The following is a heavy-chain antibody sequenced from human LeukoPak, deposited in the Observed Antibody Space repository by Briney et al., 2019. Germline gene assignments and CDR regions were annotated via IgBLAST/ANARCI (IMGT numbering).Heavy chain of an antibody. V-gene: IGHV3-30-3*01. CDR1: GFTFSSYP. CDR3: ARDLAVAGTDRGYYFDY. D-gene: IGHD6-19*01. Sequence: GGSLRLSCAASGFTFSSYPMHWVRQAPGKGLEWVAVISYDGSNKYYADSVKGRFTISRDNSKNTLYLQMNSLRAEDTAVYYCARDLAVAGTDRGYYFDYWGQGTLVTVSS. CDR2: ISYDGSNK. J-gene: IGHJ4*02.